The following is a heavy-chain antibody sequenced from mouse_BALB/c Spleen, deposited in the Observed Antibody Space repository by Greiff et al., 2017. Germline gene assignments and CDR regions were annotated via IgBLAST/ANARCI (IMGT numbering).Heavy chain of an antibody. V-gene: IGHV3-2*02. CDR1: GYSITSDYA. Sequence: VQLQQSGPGLVKPSQSLSLTCTVTGYSITSDYAWNWIRQFPGNKLEWMGYISYSGSTSYNPSLKSRISITRDTSKNQFFLQLNSVTTEDTATYYCARGYYGSSPQNWYFDVWGAGTTVTVSS. CDR2: ISYSGST. D-gene: IGHD1-1*01. J-gene: IGHJ1*01. CDR3: ARGYYGSSPQNWYFDV.